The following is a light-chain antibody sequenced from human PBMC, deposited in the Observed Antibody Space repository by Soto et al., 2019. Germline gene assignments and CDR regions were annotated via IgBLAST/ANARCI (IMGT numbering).Light chain of an antibody. Sequence: QSVLTQPASVSGSPGQSITISCTGTSSDVGGYNYVSWYQQHPGKAPKLMIYDVSSRPSGVSNRFSGSKSSNTASLTISGLQAEDEADYYCSSYTSTNTYVALGGGTQLTVL. V-gene: IGLV2-14*03. CDR2: DVS. CDR1: SSDVGGYNY. J-gene: IGLJ2*01. CDR3: SSYTSTNTYVA.